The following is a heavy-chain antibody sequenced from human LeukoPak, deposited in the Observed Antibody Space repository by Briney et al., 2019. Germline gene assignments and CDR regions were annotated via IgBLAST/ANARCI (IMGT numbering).Heavy chain of an antibody. V-gene: IGHV3-48*03. CDR1: GFTFSSYE. CDR3: ARGHSNYGDYFDY. J-gene: IGHJ4*02. D-gene: IGHD4-11*01. CDR2: ISNSGSTI. Sequence: GGSLRLSCAASGFTFSSYEMNWVRQAPGKGLEWVSYISNSGSTIYYADSVKGRFTISRDNAKSSLSLQMNSLGAEDTAVYYCARGHSNYGDYFDYWGQGTLVTVSS.